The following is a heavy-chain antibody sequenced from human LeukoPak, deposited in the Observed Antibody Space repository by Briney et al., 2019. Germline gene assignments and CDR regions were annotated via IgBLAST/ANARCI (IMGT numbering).Heavy chain of an antibody. V-gene: IGHV3-21*01. D-gene: IGHD2-2*01. CDR3: ARGYCSSTSCLYYFDY. J-gene: IGHJ4*02. CDR2: ISSSSSYI. CDR1: GFTFSNAW. Sequence: PGGSPRLSCAASGFTFSNAWMSWVRQAPGKGLEWVSSISSSSSYIYYADSVKGRFTISRDNAKNSLYLQMNSLRAEDTAVYYCARGYCSSTSCLYYFDYWGQGTLVTVSS.